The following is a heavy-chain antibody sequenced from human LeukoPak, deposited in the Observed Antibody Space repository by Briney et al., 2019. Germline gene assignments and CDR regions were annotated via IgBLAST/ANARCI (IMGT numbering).Heavy chain of an antibody. CDR3: GRYVDSYYDSSGYYCDYDAFDI. Sequence: GGSLRLSCAASGFTVSRDYMSWVRQAPGKGLELVSFIYSDDRTYYADSVKGRFTISRDNSRNTLYLQMNYLRAEDSAVYYCGRYVDSYYDSSGYYCDYDAFDIWGQGTMVTVSS. V-gene: IGHV3-53*01. CDR2: IYSDDRT. J-gene: IGHJ3*02. CDR1: GFTVSRDY. D-gene: IGHD3-22*01.